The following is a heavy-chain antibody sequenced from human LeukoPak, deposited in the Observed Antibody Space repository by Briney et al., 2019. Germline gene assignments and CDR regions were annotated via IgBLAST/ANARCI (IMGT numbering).Heavy chain of an antibody. CDR1: GGSISSSTYY. CDR3: ARVKRVAVAEYYYYYGMDV. CDR2: ISNSGST. D-gene: IGHD6-19*01. J-gene: IGHJ6*02. Sequence: SETLSLTCTVSGGSISSSTYYWSWIRQPPGKGLEWIGYISNSGSTNYNPSLESRVTISVDTSKNQFSLKLSSVTAADTAVYYCARVKRVAVAEYYYYYGMDVWGQGTTVTVSS. V-gene: IGHV4-61*01.